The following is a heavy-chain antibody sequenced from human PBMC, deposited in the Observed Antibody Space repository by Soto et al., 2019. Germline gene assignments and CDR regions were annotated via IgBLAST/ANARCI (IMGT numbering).Heavy chain of an antibody. V-gene: IGHV3-30-3*01. Sequence: QVQLVESGGGVVQPGRSLRLSCAASGFTFSTHAMHWVRQAPGKGLECVPIVSFDGSNKYYADSVKGRFTISRDNSKNTLYLQMSGLTPEDTAVYYCARDQTGITTTGGGRIDPWGQGTLVTVSS. D-gene: IGHD1-20*01. CDR2: VSFDGSNK. CDR1: GFTFSTHA. CDR3: ARDQTGITTTGGGRIDP. J-gene: IGHJ5*02.